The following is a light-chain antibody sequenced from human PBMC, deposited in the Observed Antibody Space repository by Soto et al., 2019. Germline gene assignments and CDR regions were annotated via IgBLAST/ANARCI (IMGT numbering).Light chain of an antibody. V-gene: IGKV1-6*01. Sequence: ANQMTQSPSSLSASVGDKVTITCRASQAIRTSLVWYQQRSGKAPSLLIAAASSRHSGVPSRFSGSGFGTDFNLTINGLQPEDFATYYWLQDATYPWTFGQGTRVDIK. J-gene: IGKJ1*01. CDR2: AAS. CDR3: LQDATYPWT. CDR1: QAIRTS.